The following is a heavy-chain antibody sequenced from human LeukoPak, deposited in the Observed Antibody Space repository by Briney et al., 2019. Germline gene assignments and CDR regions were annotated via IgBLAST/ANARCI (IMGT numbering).Heavy chain of an antibody. Sequence: GGSLRLSCAASGFTFSSYAMSWVRQAPGKGLEWVSAISGSGGSTYYADSVKGRFTISRDNSKNTLYLQMNSLRAEDTAVYYCTRSPYGSGSYYGIDYWGQGTLVTVSS. J-gene: IGHJ4*02. CDR1: GFTFSSYA. V-gene: IGHV3-23*01. CDR3: TRSPYGSGSYYGIDY. D-gene: IGHD3-10*01. CDR2: ISGSGGST.